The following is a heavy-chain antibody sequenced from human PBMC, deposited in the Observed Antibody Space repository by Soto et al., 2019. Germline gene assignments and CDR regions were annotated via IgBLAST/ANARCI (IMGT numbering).Heavy chain of an antibody. D-gene: IGHD6-13*01. Sequence: SETLSLTCTVSGGSISSSSYYWGWIRQPPGKGLEWIGSIYYSGSTYYNPSLKSRVTISVDTSKNQFSLKLSSVTAADTAVYYCASQKRSSWFWRWFDPWGQGTLVT. CDR3: ASQKRSSWFWRWFDP. J-gene: IGHJ5*02. CDR2: IYYSGST. CDR1: GGSISSSSYY. V-gene: IGHV4-39*01.